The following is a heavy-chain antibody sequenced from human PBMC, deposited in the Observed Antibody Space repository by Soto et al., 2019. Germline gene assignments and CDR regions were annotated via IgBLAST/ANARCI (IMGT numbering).Heavy chain of an antibody. CDR1: GFRFRSYS. D-gene: IGHD3-10*01. CDR3: ATMDGYFEY. J-gene: IGHJ4*02. Sequence: VGSLRLSCADSGFRFRSYSMSWVRQTPGKGLEWVAAITATGDRTYYADSVTGRFTISRDNSKKTHYLQMTSLRAEDTAMYYCATMDGYFEYWGQGTPVTVSS. V-gene: IGHV3-23*01. CDR2: ITATGDRT.